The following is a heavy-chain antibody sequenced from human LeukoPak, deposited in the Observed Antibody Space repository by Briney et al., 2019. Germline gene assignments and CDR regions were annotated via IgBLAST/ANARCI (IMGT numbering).Heavy chain of an antibody. Sequence: PGGSLRLSCAASGFTFSSYAMHWVRQAPGKGLEWVAVISYDGSNKYYADSVKGRFTISRDNSKKTRFLQMTSLRAEDTAVYYCARAPRGFDYWGQGTLGTVSS. D-gene: IGHD3-16*01. CDR2: ISYDGSNK. CDR3: ARAPRGFDY. J-gene: IGHJ4*02. CDR1: GFTFSSYA. V-gene: IGHV3-30-3*01.